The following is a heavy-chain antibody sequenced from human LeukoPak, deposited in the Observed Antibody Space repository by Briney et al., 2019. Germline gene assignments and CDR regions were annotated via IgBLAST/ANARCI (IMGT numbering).Heavy chain of an antibody. CDR3: ARERAYYYDI. CDR2: IYSGGST. J-gene: IGHJ4*02. Sequence: GGSLRLSCAASGFTFSSYSMNWVRQAPGKGLEWVSVIYSGGSTYYADTVKGRFTISRHNSKNTLYLQMNSLRAEDTAVYYCARERAYYYDIWGQGTLVTVSS. CDR1: GFTFSSYS. D-gene: IGHD3-22*01. V-gene: IGHV3-53*04.